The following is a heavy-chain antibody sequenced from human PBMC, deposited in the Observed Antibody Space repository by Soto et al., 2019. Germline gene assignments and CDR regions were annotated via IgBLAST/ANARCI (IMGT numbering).Heavy chain of an antibody. CDR1: GFTFSSYG. Sequence: QVQLVESGGGVVQPGRSLRLSCAASGFTFSSYGMHWVRQAPGKGLEWVAVIWYDGSNKYYADSVKGRFTISRDNSKNTLYLQMNSLRAEDTAVYYCARGIRGVDGGLDFDYWGQGTLVTVSS. J-gene: IGHJ4*02. V-gene: IGHV3-33*01. CDR2: IWYDGSNK. D-gene: IGHD3-10*01. CDR3: ARGIRGVDGGLDFDY.